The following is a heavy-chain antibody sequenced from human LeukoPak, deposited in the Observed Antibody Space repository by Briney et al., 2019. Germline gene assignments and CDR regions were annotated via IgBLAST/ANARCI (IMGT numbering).Heavy chain of an antibody. V-gene: IGHV1-18*01. CDR1: GYTFTSYG. CDR3: ARDRVVRGIYKRTFDY. J-gene: IGHJ4*02. Sequence: ASVKVSCKASGYTFTSYGISWVRQAPGQGLEWMGWISAYNGNTNYAQKLQGRVTMTTDTSTSTAYMELRSLRSDDTAVYYCARDRVVRGIYKRTFDYWGRGTLVTVSS. D-gene: IGHD3-10*01. CDR2: ISAYNGNT.